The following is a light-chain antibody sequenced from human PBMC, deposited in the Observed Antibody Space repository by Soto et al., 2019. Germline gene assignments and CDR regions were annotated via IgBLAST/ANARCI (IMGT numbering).Light chain of an antibody. V-gene: IGKV1-27*01. Sequence: DIQMTQSPTSLSASVGDRVTITCRASQGIRNFVAWYQQKPGKAPKLLIYAASTLQSGVPSRFRGSGSETDFTLTITSLQPEDVATYSCQKYSSVPVFGPGTKVEIK. CDR1: QGIRNF. CDR3: QKYSSVPV. J-gene: IGKJ3*01. CDR2: AAS.